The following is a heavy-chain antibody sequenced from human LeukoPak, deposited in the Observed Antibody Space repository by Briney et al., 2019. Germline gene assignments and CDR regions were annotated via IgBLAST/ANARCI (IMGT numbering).Heavy chain of an antibody. Sequence: GGSLRLSCAASGFTFSGSAMHWVRQASGKGLEWVGRIRSKANSYATAYAASVKGRFTISRDDSKNTAYLQMNSLKTEDTAVYYCSYGGNSGDYYYYMDVWGKGTTVTISS. CDR1: GFTFSGSA. D-gene: IGHD4-23*01. V-gene: IGHV3-73*01. J-gene: IGHJ6*03. CDR2: IRSKANSYAT. CDR3: SYGGNSGDYYYYMDV.